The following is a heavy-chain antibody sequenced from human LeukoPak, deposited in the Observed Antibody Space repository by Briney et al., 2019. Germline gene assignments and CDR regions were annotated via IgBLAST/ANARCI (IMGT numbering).Heavy chain of an antibody. CDR2: ISSSSSYI. CDR3: ARGGIVVVVAATDDAFDI. CDR1: GFTFSSYS. D-gene: IGHD2-15*01. J-gene: IGHJ3*02. Sequence: GGSLRLSCAASGFTFSSYSMNCVRQAPGKGLEWVSSISSSSSYIYYADSVKGRFTISRDNAKNSLYLQMNSLRAEDTAVYYCARGGIVVVVAATDDAFDIWGQGTMVTVSS. V-gene: IGHV3-21*01.